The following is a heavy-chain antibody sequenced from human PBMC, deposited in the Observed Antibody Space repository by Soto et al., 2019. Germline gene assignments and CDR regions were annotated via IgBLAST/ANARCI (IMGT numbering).Heavy chain of an antibody. Sequence: ETLSLTCTVSGCSISIYYWTWVRQPPGKGLEWIGYVESSGSTSYNPSLMSRVTISVDTSKNQFSLKLSSVTAADTAVYYCARGGVTTVVIPRYYYFGLDVWGQGTTVTVSS. D-gene: IGHD4-17*01. CDR2: VESSGST. CDR1: GCSISIYY. V-gene: IGHV4-59*01. J-gene: IGHJ6*02. CDR3: ARGGVTTVVIPRYYYFGLDV.